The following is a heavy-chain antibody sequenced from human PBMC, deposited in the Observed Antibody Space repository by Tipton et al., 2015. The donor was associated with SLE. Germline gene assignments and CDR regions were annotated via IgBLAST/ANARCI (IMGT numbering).Heavy chain of an antibody. Sequence: TLSLTCAVYGGSFSGYYWIWIRQPPGKGLEWIGEINHSGSTNYNPSLKSRVTISVDTSKNQFSLKLSSVTAADTAVYYCARVAAAGRAFDIWGQGTMVTVSS. CDR1: GGSFSGYY. V-gene: IGHV4-34*01. CDR2: INHSGST. J-gene: IGHJ3*02. CDR3: ARVAAAGRAFDI. D-gene: IGHD6-13*01.